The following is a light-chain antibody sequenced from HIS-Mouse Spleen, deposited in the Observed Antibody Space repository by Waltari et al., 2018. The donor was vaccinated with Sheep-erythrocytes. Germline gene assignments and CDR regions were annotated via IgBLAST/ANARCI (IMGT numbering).Light chain of an antibody. V-gene: IGLV3-21*02. Sequence: SYVLTQPPSVSVAPGQTARITCGGNNLGSKSVHWYQQKPGQAPVLVVYDDSDRPSGIPGRFSGSNSGKTATLTISRVEAGDEADYYCQVWDSSSDHPYVFGTGTKVTVL. CDR1: NLGSKS. CDR3: QVWDSSSDHPYV. CDR2: DDS. J-gene: IGLJ1*01.